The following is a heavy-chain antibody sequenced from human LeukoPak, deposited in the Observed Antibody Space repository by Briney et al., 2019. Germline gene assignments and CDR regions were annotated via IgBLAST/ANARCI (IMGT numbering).Heavy chain of an antibody. Sequence: GASVKVSCKVSGYTLTELSMHWVRQAPGKGLEWMGGFDPEDGETIYAQKFQGRITVTEDMSTDTAYMELTSLRSEDTAMYYCASTRSSWYRRLNYWGQGTLVTVSS. CDR3: ASTRSSWYRRLNY. CDR1: GYTLTELS. D-gene: IGHD6-13*01. J-gene: IGHJ4*02. CDR2: FDPEDGET. V-gene: IGHV1-24*01.